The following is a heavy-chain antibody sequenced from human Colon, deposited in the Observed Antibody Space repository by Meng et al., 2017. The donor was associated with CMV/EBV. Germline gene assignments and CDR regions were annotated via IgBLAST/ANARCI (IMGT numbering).Heavy chain of an antibody. D-gene: IGHD1-26*01. Sequence: ASVKVSCKASGYTFTSYYMHWVRQAPGQGLEWMGVINPNGGGTTYSQKFEGRVTMTSDTSTSTVYMELSSLRSEDTAVYYCARVRGSYPGDYYYGMDVWGQGTTVTVSS. J-gene: IGHJ6*02. CDR2: INPNGGGT. CDR1: GYTFTSYY. V-gene: IGHV1-46*01. CDR3: ARVRGSYPGDYYYGMDV.